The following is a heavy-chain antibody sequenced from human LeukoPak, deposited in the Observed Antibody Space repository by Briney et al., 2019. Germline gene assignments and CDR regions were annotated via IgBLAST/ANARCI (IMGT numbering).Heavy chain of an antibody. D-gene: IGHD6-19*01. CDR2: IRDDGSNK. CDR1: GFTFSSYG. V-gene: IGHV3-30*02. CDR3: AKAGSSSGWSRYYYYYYMDV. J-gene: IGHJ6*03. Sequence: GGSLRLSCAASGFTFSSYGMHWVRQAPGKGLEWVAFIRDDGSNKYYADSVKGRFTISRDNSKNTLYLQMNSLRAEDTAVYYCAKAGSSSGWSRYYYYYYMDVWGKGTTVTVSS.